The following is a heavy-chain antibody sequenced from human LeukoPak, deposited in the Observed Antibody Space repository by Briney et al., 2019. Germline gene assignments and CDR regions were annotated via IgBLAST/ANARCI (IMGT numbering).Heavy chain of an antibody. J-gene: IGHJ3*02. CDR1: GGTFSSYA. Sequence: ASVKVSCKASGGTFSSYAISWVRQAPGQGLEWMGGIIPIFGTANYAQKFQGRVTITRNTSISTAYMELSSLRSEDTAVYYCARLTGDAFDIWGQGTMVTVSS. D-gene: IGHD7-27*01. V-gene: IGHV1-69*05. CDR2: IIPIFGTA. CDR3: ARLTGDAFDI.